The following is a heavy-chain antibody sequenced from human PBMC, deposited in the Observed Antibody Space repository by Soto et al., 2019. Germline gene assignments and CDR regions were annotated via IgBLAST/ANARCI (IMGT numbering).Heavy chain of an antibody. D-gene: IGHD3-3*01. J-gene: IGHJ2*01. V-gene: IGHV6-1*01. CDR1: GDSVSSNSAA. Sequence: QVQLQQSGPGLVKPSQTLSLTCAISGDSVSSNSAAWNWIRQSPSRGLEWLGRTYYRSKWYNDYAVSVKSRITITPDTSKNQFSLQLNSVTPEDTAVYYCARVLRFLEWTNYWYFDLWGRGTLVTVSS. CDR2: TYYRSKWYN. CDR3: ARVLRFLEWTNYWYFDL.